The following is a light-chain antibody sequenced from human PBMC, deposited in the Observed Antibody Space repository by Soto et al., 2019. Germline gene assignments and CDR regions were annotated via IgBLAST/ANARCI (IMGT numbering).Light chain of an antibody. J-gene: IGKJ2*01. CDR2: AAS. CDR1: QAISNY. V-gene: IGKV1-27*01. Sequence: DIQMTQSPSSLSASVGDRVTITSRAHQAISNYLARYQQKPGKVPELLIYAASTLRTGVQSRFSGSGSGKVFSLTINNPQPEDVATYYCQKYNSAPNTLGRGTRLEIK. CDR3: QKYNSAPNT.